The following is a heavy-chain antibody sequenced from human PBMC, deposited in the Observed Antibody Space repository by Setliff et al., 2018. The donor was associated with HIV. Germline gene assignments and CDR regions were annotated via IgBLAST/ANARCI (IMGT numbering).Heavy chain of an antibody. Sequence: KPSETLSLTCAVYGGSFSGYYWSWIRQPPGKGLEWIGEINHSGSTNYNPSLKSRVTISVDPSMDQFSLKLNSVTAADTAVYYCAAASSWDPLLDYWGQGTLVTVSS. CDR3: AAASSWDPLLDY. D-gene: IGHD6-13*01. CDR2: INHSGST. V-gene: IGHV4-34*01. CDR1: GGSFSGYY. J-gene: IGHJ4*02.